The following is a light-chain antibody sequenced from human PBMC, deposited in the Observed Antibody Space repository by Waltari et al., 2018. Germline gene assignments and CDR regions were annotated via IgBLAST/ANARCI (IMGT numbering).Light chain of an antibody. CDR3: ASWDDSLNGHWV. CDR1: SSNPGNNA. J-gene: IGLJ3*02. V-gene: IGLV1-44*01. CDR2: RND. Sequence: QSVLTQPPSASGTPGQRVTISCSGTSSNPGNNAVTWSPQVPGTAPKLLIYRNDLLPSGVPYRFSASKSGTSASLAIRGLQSEDEAEYYCASWDDSLNGHWVFGGGTKVTVL.